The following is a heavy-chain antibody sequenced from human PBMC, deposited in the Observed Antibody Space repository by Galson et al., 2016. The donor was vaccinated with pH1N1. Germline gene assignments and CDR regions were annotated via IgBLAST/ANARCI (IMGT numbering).Heavy chain of an antibody. Sequence: SVKVSCKASGYAFTGQYMHWVRQAPGRGLEWMGWINPENGDTKYAQKFQDRVTMTRDTSNSTAYMEVNRLTSDDTAVYYCARIIRYSSGLDPWGQGTLVTVSS. CDR3: ARIIRYSSGLDP. J-gene: IGHJ5*02. CDR1: GYAFTGQY. V-gene: IGHV1-2*02. D-gene: IGHD2-21*01. CDR2: INPENGDT.